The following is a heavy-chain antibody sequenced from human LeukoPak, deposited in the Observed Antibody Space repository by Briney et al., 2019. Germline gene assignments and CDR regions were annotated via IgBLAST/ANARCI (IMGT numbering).Heavy chain of an antibody. CDR2: INHSGST. D-gene: IGHD5-12*01. V-gene: IGHV4-34*01. CDR1: GGSFSGYY. J-gene: IGHJ4*02. Sequence: SETLSLTCAVYGGSFSGYYWSWIRQPPGKGLEWIGEINHSGSTNYNPSLKSRVTISVDTSKNQFSLKLSSVTAADTAVYYCARGRRSYGGYLCYFDYWGQGTLVTVSS. CDR3: ARGRRSYGGYLCYFDY.